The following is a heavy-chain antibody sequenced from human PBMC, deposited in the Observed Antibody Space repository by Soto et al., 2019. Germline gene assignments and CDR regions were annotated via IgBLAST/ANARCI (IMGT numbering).Heavy chain of an antibody. V-gene: IGHV3-66*01. CDR3: ARDFVVGGPTINYYYGMDV. CDR1: GFTVSSNY. D-gene: IGHD1-26*01. Sequence: GGSLRLSCAASGFTVSSNYMSWVRQAPGTGLELISIIYSAGNTYYADSVKGRFTISRDNSKNTLYLQMNSLGAEDTAVYYCARDFVVGGPTINYYYGMDVWGQGTTVTVSS. J-gene: IGHJ6*02. CDR2: IYSAGNT.